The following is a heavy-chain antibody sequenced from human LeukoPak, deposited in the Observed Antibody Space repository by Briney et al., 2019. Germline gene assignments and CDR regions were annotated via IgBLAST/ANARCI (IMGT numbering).Heavy chain of an antibody. J-gene: IGHJ4*02. CDR3: ARGGPGGSWSRVGYYFDY. CDR1: GGSISSGGYS. CDR2: IYHSGST. Sequence: SETLSLTCAVSGGSISSGGYSWSWIRRPPGKGLEWIGYIYHSGSTYYNPSLKSRVTISVDRSKNQFSLKLSSVTAADTAVYYCARGGPGGSWSRVGYYFDYWGQGTLVTVSS. V-gene: IGHV4-30-2*01. D-gene: IGHD2-15*01.